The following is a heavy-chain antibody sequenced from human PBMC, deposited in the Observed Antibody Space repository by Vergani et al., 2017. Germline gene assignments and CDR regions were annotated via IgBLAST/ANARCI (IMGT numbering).Heavy chain of an antibody. J-gene: IGHJ4*02. Sequence: EVALVPSGPEMRKPGESLTISCKGSEYSFGNYWIGWVRQMPGKGLEWMGIIYPADSDTRYSPSFQGQVTISADKSISTAFLQWDSLKASDTALYYCARHTTYTDSWGQGTLVTVSS. CDR1: EYSFGNYW. V-gene: IGHV5-51*01. CDR3: ARHTTYTDS. CDR2: IYPADSDT. D-gene: IGHD1-1*01.